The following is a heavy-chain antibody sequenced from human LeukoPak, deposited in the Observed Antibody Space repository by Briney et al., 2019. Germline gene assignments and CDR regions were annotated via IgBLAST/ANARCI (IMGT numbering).Heavy chain of an antibody. D-gene: IGHD1-26*01. Sequence: GGSLRLSCAAPGFTFSSYAMSWVRQAPGKGLEWVSAISGSGGSTYYADSVKGRLTISRDNSKNTLYLQMNSLRAEDTAVYYCAKGVGWELTVGLGYYFDYWGQGTLVTVSS. J-gene: IGHJ4*02. CDR2: ISGSGGST. CDR3: AKGVGWELTVGLGYYFDY. V-gene: IGHV3-23*01. CDR1: GFTFSSYA.